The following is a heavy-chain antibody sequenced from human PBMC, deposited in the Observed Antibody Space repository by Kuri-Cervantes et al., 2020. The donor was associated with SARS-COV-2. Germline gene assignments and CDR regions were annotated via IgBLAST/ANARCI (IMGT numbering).Heavy chain of an antibody. CDR2: ITDEGADT. V-gene: IGHV3-23*01. J-gene: IGHJ4*03. Sequence: GESLKISCAGSGFTFSSFAMAWVRQAPGKGLECISDITDEGADTYFADSVKGRFTISRDNSKYSLTLQMSSLRAEDTAIYYCVKCSAASHPCYLDYWGQGTLVTVSS. CDR3: VKCSAASHPCYLDY. CDR1: GFTFSSFA. D-gene: IGHD3-10*02.